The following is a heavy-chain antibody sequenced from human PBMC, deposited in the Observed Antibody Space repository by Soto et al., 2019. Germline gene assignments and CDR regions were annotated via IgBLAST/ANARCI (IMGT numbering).Heavy chain of an antibody. CDR1: GFTVSSNY. V-gene: IGHV3-53*01. CDR2: IYSGGST. D-gene: IGHD6-6*01. CDR3: ARDMMPLVPGY. J-gene: IGHJ4*02. Sequence: PGGSLRLSCAASGFTVSSNYMIWVRQAPGKGLEWVSVIYSGGSTYYADSVKGRFTISRDNSKNTLYLQMNSLRAEDTAVYYCARDMMPLVPGYWGQGTLVTVSS.